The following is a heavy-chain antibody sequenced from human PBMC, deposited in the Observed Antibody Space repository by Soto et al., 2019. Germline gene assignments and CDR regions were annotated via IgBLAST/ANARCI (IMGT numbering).Heavy chain of an antibody. CDR2: IVVDSGNT. J-gene: IGHJ4*02. V-gene: IGHV1-58*01. D-gene: IGHD1-26*01. CDR3: ASRVGATSFDFDY. Sequence: HMQLVQSGPEVKKPGTSVKVSCKASGFTFINSAVQWVRQARGQRLEWIGWIVVDSGNTNYAQKFQERVTITRNISISTAYMELSSLRSEDTAVYYCASRVGATSFDFDYWGQGTLVTVSS. CDR1: GFTFINSA.